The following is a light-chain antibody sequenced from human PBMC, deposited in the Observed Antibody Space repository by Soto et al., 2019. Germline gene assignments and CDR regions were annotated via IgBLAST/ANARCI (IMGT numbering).Light chain of an antibody. J-gene: IGKJ2*01. CDR1: QSIGNGN. CDR3: QQYDTSPYT. CDR2: GAS. Sequence: DIVLRQSPGTLSLSPGERATLSCRASQSIGNGNLAWYQLKPGQAPRLLIYGASSRATGITDRVSGSGSGSYFTLTISRLKPEEFAVYYWQQYDTSPYTFGQGTKVEIK. V-gene: IGKV3-20*01.